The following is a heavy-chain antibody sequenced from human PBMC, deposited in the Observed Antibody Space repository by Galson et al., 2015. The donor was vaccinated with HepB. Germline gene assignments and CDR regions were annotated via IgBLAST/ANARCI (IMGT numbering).Heavy chain of an antibody. CDR1: GGTFSRYA. CDR2: IIPILGIA. CDR3: ARARTLATTLFDY. J-gene: IGHJ4*02. D-gene: IGHD5-24*01. V-gene: IGHV1-69*04. Sequence: VKVSCKASGGTFSRYAIIWVRQAPGQGLEWMGRIIPILGIANYAQKFQGRVTITADKSTSTAYMELSSLRSEDTAVYYCARARTLATTLFDYWGQGTLVTVSS.